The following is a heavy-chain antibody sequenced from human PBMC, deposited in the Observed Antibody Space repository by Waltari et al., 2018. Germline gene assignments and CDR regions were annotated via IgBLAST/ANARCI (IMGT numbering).Heavy chain of an antibody. J-gene: IGHJ2*01. CDR1: GGAISFFY. CDR2: ISTTGGT. Sequence: QVQLLQSGPRLVMPSEALSATCTVSGGAISFFYRTWVRQPPGKGPEWIGCISTTGGTKYNPSLQSRVSFSVDTSKNQFSLRLTSVTAADTALYYCAGDTGGWFYDVWGRGSLVTVSA. CDR3: AGDTGGWFYDV. V-gene: IGHV4-59*01. D-gene: IGHD3-10*01.